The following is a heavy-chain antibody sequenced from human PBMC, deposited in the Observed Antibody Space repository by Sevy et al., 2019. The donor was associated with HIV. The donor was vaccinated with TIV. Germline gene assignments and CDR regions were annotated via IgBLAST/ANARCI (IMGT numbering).Heavy chain of an antibody. J-gene: IGHJ6*02. CDR1: GFTFSSYW. D-gene: IGHD2-2*01. V-gene: IGHV3-7*04. CDR2: IKQDGSEK. Sequence: GGSLRLSCAASGFTFSSYWMSWVRQAPGKGLEWVANIKQDGSEKYYVDSVKGRFTISRDNAKNSLYLQMNSLRAEDTGGDYWAGGVPAAIYYYYGMDVWGQGTTVTVSS. CDR3: AGGVPAAIYYYYGMDV.